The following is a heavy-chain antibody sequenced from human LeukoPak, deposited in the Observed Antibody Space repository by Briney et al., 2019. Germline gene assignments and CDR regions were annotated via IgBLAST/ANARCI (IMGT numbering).Heavy chain of an antibody. D-gene: IGHD4-17*01. Sequence: TGGSLRLSCAASGFTFSDYYMSWIRQAPGKGLEWVSYISSSGSTIYYADSVKGRFTISRDNAKNSLYLQMNSLRAEATTVYYYGAGRSPTVTTGVRYFDYCRQGTLITVSS. CDR2: ISSSGSTI. CDR1: GFTFSDYY. V-gene: IGHV3-11*04. CDR3: GAGRSPTVTTGVRYFDY. J-gene: IGHJ4*02.